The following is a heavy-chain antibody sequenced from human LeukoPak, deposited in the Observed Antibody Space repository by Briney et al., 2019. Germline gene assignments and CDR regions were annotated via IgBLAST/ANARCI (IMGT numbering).Heavy chain of an antibody. D-gene: IGHD6-19*01. J-gene: IGHJ5*02. V-gene: IGHV4-4*07. Sequence: SETLSLTCTVSGGSISNYHWSWIRQPAGRGLEWIGRIYASGSTNYNPSLKSRVTMSVDTSKNQFSLRLSSVTAADTAVYYCARDPPDSSRWFDPWGQGTLVTVSS. CDR3: ARDPPDSSRWFDP. CDR1: GGSISNYH. CDR2: IYASGST.